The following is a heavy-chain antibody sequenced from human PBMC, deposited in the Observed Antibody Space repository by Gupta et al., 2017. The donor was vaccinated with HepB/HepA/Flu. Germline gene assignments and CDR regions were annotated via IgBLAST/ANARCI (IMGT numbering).Heavy chain of an antibody. Sequence: EVQLVQSGGGLVKPGESLRLSCAASGFTVTNVDMTWVRQAPGKGLEWVGRIKPKTEGATTDYAAPVRDRFTISKEDYRNKLYLQRNSLKTEDTAVYYGVTYLSPSPYPWGQGTLVTVS. J-gene: IGHJ5*02. V-gene: IGHV3-15*01. CDR1: GFTVTNVD. CDR2: IKPKTEGATT. CDR3: VTYLSPSPYP.